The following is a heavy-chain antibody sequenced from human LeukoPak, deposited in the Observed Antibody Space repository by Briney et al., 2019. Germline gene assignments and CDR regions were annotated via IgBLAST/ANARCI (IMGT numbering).Heavy chain of an antibody. CDR2: INPNSGGT. J-gene: IGHJ5*02. CDR3: ARGSSSWFGWFDP. V-gene: IGHV1-2*02. CDR1: GYTFTGYY. Sequence: ASVKVSCEASGYTFTGYYMHWVRQAPGQGLEWMGWINPNSGGTNYAQKFQGRVTMTRDTSISTAYMELSRLRSDDTAVYYCARGSSSWFGWFDPWGQGTLVTVSS. D-gene: IGHD6-13*01.